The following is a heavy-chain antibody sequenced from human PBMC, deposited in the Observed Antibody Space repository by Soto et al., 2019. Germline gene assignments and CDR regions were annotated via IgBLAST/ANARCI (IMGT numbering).Heavy chain of an antibody. CDR2: ISAYNGNT. CDR3: XXXXXXXXXAAPXSYYYMDV. CDR1: GYTFTSYG. D-gene: IGHD2-15*01. J-gene: IGHJ6*03. V-gene: IGHV1-18*01. Sequence: QVQLVQSGAEVKKPGASVKVSCKASGYTFTSYGISWVRQAPGQGLEWMGWISAYNGNTNYAQKLQGRVTMTTDTXTSTXYMXXXXXXXXXXXXXXXXXXXXXXXXAAPXSYYYMDVXXKGXXVTVSS.